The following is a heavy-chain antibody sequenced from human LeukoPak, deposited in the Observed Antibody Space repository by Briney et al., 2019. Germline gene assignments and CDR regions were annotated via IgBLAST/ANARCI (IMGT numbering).Heavy chain of an antibody. CDR2: ISAYNGNT. CDR3: ARESWYFYYYYYMDV. D-gene: IGHD6-13*01. Sequence: ASVKVSCKASGYTFTSYGISWVRQAPGQGLECMGWISAYNGNTNYAQKLQGRVTMTTDTSTSTAYMELRSLRSDDTAVYYCARESWYFYYYYYMDVWGKGTTVTVPS. CDR1: GYTFTSYG. V-gene: IGHV1-18*01. J-gene: IGHJ6*03.